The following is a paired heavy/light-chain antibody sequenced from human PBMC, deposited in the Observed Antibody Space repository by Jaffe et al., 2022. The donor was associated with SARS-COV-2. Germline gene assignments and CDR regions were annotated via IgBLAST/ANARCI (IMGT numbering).Light chain of an antibody. J-gene: IGLJ1*01. V-gene: IGLV2-14*01. CDR2: DVS. CDR1: SSDVGGYNY. Sequence: QSALTQPASVSGSPGQSITISCTGTSSDVGGYNYVSWYQQHPGKAPKLMICDVSYRPSGVSNRFSGSKSGNTASLTISGLQAEDEADYYCSSYTSSSTYVFGTGTKVTVL. CDR3: SSYTSSSTYV.
Heavy chain of an antibody. CDR2: INWNSGSI. CDR1: GFTFDDYA. Sequence: EVQLVESGGGLVQPGRSLRLSCAASGFTFDDYAMHWVRQAPGKGLEWVSGINWNSGSIGYADSVKGRFTISRDNAKNSLYLQMNSLRAEDTALYYCAKVYWGSTSRPNGFDIWGQGTMVTVSS. J-gene: IGHJ3*02. CDR3: AKVYWGSTSRPNGFDI. D-gene: IGHD2-2*01. V-gene: IGHV3-9*01.